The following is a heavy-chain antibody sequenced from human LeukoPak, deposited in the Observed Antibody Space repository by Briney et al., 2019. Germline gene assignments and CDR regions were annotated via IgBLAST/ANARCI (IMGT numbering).Heavy chain of an antibody. CDR3: ASGGLYCSSTSCPFDY. J-gene: IGHJ4*02. V-gene: IGHV4-31*03. D-gene: IGHD2-2*01. CDR2: IYYSGST. Sequence: PSETLSLTCTVSGGSISSSGYYWSWIRQHPGKGLEWIGYIYYSGSTYYNPSLKSRVTISVDTSKNQFSLKLSSVTAADTAVYYCASGGLYCSSTSCPFDYWGQGTLVTVSS. CDR1: GGSISSSGYY.